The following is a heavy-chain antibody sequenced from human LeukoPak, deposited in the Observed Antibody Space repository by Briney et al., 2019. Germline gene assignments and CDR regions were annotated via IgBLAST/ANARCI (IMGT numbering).Heavy chain of an antibody. CDR2: FDPEDGET. V-gene: IGHV1-24*01. J-gene: IGHJ4*02. CDR1: GYTLTELS. CDR3: ATVFGKWSTGDYFDY. D-gene: IGHD3-10*02. Sequence: GASVKVSCKVSGYTLTELSMHWVRQAPGKGLEWMGGFDPEDGETIYAQKSQGRVTMTEDTSTDTAYMELSSLRSEDAAVYYCATVFGKWSTGDYFDYWGQGTLVTVSS.